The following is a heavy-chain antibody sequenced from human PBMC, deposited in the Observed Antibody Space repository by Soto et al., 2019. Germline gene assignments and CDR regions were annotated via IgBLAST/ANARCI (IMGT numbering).Heavy chain of an antibody. CDR2: INPSGAST. CDR3: ARACCGGDCSLDY. V-gene: IGHV1-46*01. J-gene: IGHJ4*02. CDR1: GYTFTSFY. Sequence: QVQLVQSGAEVKKPGASVKVSCKASGYTFTSFYMHWVRQAPGQGPEWMGLINPSGASTTYAQKSQGKVTMTRDTSTTTVYMELSSLRSEDTAVYYCARACCGGDCSLDYWGQGTLVTVSS. D-gene: IGHD2-21*02.